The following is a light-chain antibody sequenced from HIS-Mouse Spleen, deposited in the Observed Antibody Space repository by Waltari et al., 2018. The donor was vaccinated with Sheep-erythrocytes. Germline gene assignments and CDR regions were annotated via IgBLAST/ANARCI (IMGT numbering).Light chain of an antibody. CDR2: EGS. J-gene: IGLJ3*02. Sequence: QSALTQPASVSGSPGQSITISCTGTSSDVGSYNLVSWSQQHPGKAPKLMIYEGSKRHSGVSNRFSGSKSGNTASLTISGLQAEDEADYYCCSYAGSSTPWVFGGGTKLTVL. CDR1: SSDVGSYNL. V-gene: IGLV2-23*01. CDR3: CSYAGSSTPWV.